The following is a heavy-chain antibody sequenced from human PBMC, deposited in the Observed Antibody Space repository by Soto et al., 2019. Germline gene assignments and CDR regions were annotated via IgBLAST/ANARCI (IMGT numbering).Heavy chain of an antibody. CDR1: GGSISSYY. CDR3: ARNIAARGSDAFDI. CDR2: IYYNGST. Sequence: SETLSLTCTVSGGSISSYYWSWIRQPPGKGLEWIGYIYYNGSTNYNPSLKSRVTISVDTSKNQFSLKLSSVTAADTAVYYCARNIAARGSDAFDIWGQGTMVTVSS. J-gene: IGHJ3*02. D-gene: IGHD6-6*01. V-gene: IGHV4-59*01.